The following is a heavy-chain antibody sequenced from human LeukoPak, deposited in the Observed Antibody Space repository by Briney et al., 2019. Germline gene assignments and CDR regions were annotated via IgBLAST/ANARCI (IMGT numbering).Heavy chain of an antibody. V-gene: IGHV3-21*01. CDR2: ISSSSSYI. D-gene: IGHD2/OR15-2a*01. CDR1: GFTFSSYS. Sequence: GGSLRLSCAASGFTFSSYSMNWVRQAPGKGLEWVSSISSSSSYIYYADSVKGRFTISRDNAKNSLYLQMNSLRAEDTAVYYCARDLATFDYYYMDVWGKGTTVTVSS. J-gene: IGHJ6*03. CDR3: ARDLATFDYYYMDV.